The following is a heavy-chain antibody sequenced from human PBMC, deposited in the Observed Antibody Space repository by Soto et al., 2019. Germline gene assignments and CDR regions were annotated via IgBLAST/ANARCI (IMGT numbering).Heavy chain of an antibody. Sequence: QVQLVQSGAEVKKPGASVKVSCKASGYTFTSYAMHWVRQAPGQRLEWMGWINAGNGNTKYSQKFQGRVTITRDTSASTAYMELSSLRSEDTAVYYCAGGDYVWGSYPFDYWGQGTLVTVSS. CDR3: AGGDYVWGSYPFDY. D-gene: IGHD3-16*02. CDR1: GYTFTSYA. J-gene: IGHJ4*02. CDR2: INAGNGNT. V-gene: IGHV1-3*01.